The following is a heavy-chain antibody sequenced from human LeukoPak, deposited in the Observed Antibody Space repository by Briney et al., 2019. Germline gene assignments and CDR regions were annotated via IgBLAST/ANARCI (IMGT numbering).Heavy chain of an antibody. V-gene: IGHV4-4*07. CDR1: GGSISSYY. Sequence: PSETLSLTCTVSGGSISSYYWSWIRQPPGKGLEWIGRIYTSGSTNYNPSPKSRVTMSVDTTKSQFSLKLSSVTAAETAVYYCARRSNSGYPPTTWGQGTLVTVSS. D-gene: IGHD5-12*01. J-gene: IGHJ5*02. CDR3: ARRSNSGYPPTT. CDR2: IYTSGST.